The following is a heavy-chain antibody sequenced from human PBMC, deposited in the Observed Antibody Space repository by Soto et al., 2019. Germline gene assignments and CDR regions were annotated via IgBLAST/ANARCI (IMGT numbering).Heavy chain of an antibody. D-gene: IGHD2-8*01. CDR3: ARAYCTNGVCYPTPYYYGMDV. J-gene: IGHJ6*02. CDR1: GGTFSSYA. CDR2: IIPIFGTA. V-gene: IGHV1-69*01. Sequence: QVQLVQSGAEVKKPGSSVKVSCKASGGTFSSYAISWVRQAPGQGLEWMGGIIPIFGTANYAQKFQGRVTITADESTSTAYMELSSLRSEDTGVYYCARAYCTNGVCYPTPYYYGMDVWGQGTTVTVSS.